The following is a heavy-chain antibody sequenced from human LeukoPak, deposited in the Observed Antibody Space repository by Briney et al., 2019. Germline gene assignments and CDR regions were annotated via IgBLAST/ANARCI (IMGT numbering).Heavy chain of an antibody. V-gene: IGHV3-49*03. CDR2: IRNKASGGTA. CDR3: TRDRIMTDF. J-gene: IGHJ4*02. CDR1: GFTFGDYS. D-gene: IGHD2-15*01. Sequence: GGSLRLSCTASGFTFGDYSMTWFRQAPGKGLEWVSFIRNKASGGTAEHAASVRGRFTTSRDDSKSIAYLQMNSLKTEDTALYYCTRDRIMTDFWGQGTLVTVSS.